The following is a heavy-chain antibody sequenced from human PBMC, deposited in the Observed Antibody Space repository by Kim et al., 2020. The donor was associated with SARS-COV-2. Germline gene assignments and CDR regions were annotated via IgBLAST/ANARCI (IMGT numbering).Heavy chain of an antibody. J-gene: IGHJ4*02. D-gene: IGHD1-26*01. CDR3: ARVTVSGSGTPDY. CDR1: GGSISSGSYY. Sequence: SETLSLTCTVSGGSISSGSYYWSWIRQPAGKGLEWIGRIYTSGSTNYNPSLKSRVTISVDTSKNQFSLKLSSVTAADTAVYYCARVTVSGSGTPDYWGQGTLVTVSS. CDR2: IYTSGST. V-gene: IGHV4-61*02.